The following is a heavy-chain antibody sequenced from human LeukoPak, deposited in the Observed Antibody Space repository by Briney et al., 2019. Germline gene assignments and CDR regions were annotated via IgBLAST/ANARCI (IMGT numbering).Heavy chain of an antibody. Sequence: GGSLRLSCAASGFTFSSYAMSWVRKAPGKGLEWVSAISGSGGSTYYADSVKGWFTISRDNSNNTLYLQMNSLRAEDTAVYYCAKGLDIVATIPLLACWGQGTLVTVSS. CDR2: ISGSGGST. V-gene: IGHV3-23*01. CDR3: AKGLDIVATIPLLAC. CDR1: GFTFSSYA. D-gene: IGHD5-12*01. J-gene: IGHJ4*02.